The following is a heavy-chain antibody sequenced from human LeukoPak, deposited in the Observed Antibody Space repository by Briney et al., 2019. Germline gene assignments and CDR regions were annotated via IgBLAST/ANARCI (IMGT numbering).Heavy chain of an antibody. J-gene: IGHJ5*02. D-gene: IGHD2-2*01. CDR1: GYTLTELS. CDR2: FDPEDGET. V-gene: IGHV1-24*01. CDR3: ATGYCSSTSCYEVYWFDP. Sequence: ASVKVSCKVSGYTLTELSMHWVRQAPGKGLEWMGGFDPEDGETIYAQKFQGRVTMTEDTSTDTAYMELSSLRSEDTAVYYCATGYCSSTSCYEVYWFDPRGQGTLVTVSS.